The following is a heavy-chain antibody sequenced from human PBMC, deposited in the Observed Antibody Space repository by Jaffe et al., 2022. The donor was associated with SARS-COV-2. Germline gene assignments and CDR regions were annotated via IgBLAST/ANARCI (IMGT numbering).Heavy chain of an antibody. D-gene: IGHD3-22*01. J-gene: IGHJ4*02. Sequence: QVQLQESGPRLVKPSETLSLTCSVSGYSISSGYYWGWVRQTPGTGLEWIGSIYYSGATYYNPSLKTRVTISMDTSKNQFSLNLRSVTAADTAVYYCAGKYYYDMRGYFYVDYWGQGALITVSS. V-gene: IGHV4-38-2*01. CDR2: IYYSGAT. CDR3: AGKYYYDMRGYFYVDY. CDR1: GYSISSGYY.